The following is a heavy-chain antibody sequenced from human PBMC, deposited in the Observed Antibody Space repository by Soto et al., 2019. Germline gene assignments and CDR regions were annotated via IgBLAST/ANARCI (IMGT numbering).Heavy chain of an antibody. D-gene: IGHD2-15*01. J-gene: IGHJ6*03. Sequence: GGSLRLSCAASGFTFSSYAMSWVRQAPGKGLEWVSAISGSGGSTYYADSVKGRFTISRDNSKNTLYLQMNSLRAEDTAVYYCAKYSVVDCSGGSCYVYYYYYMDVWGKGTTVTVSS. CDR3: AKYSVVDCSGGSCYVYYYYYMDV. CDR2: ISGSGGST. CDR1: GFTFSSYA. V-gene: IGHV3-23*01.